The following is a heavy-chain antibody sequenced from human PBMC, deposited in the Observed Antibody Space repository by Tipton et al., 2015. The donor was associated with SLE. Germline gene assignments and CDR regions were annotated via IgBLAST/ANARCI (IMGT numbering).Heavy chain of an antibody. J-gene: IGHJ6*04. CDR3: ASLYGSRYVDSSYSYADV. CDR1: GGSISSSSYY. V-gene: IGHV4-39*01. CDR2: IYNTERT. D-gene: IGHD2-2*01. Sequence: TLSLTCTVSGGSISSSSYYWDWIRHAPGKGLEWIGTIYNTERTYYNASLKSRVTISVDRSKNQFSLNLTSVTAADTSVYYCASLYGSRYVDSSYSYADVWGRGTTVIVSS.